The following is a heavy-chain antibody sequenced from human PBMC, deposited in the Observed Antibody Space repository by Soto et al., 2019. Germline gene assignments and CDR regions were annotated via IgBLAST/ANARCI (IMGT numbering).Heavy chain of an antibody. CDR2: ISAYNGNT. J-gene: IGHJ6*02. Sequence: QVQLVQSGAEVKKPGASVKVSCKASGYTFTSYGISWVRQAPGQGLEWMGWISAYNGNTNYAQKLQGRITMTTDTSTSTAYMELRSLRSDDTAVYYCARDSSSWYTLRYYYYGMDVWGQGTTVTVSS. CDR3: ARDSSSWYTLRYYYYGMDV. V-gene: IGHV1-18*01. CDR1: GYTFTSYG. D-gene: IGHD6-13*01.